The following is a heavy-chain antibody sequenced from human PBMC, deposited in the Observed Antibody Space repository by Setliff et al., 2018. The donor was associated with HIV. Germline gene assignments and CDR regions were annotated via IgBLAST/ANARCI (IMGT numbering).Heavy chain of an antibody. J-gene: IGHJ4*02. CDR3: ARVGSYWSTFDY. Sequence: ASVKVSCKASGYTLTTYGISWVRQAPGQGPEWMGWINTETGNPMYAQGFRGRLVFSLDTSINTAYLQINSLKAEDTAMYYCARVGSYWSTFDYWGQGALVTVSS. D-gene: IGHD2-8*02. V-gene: IGHV7-4-1*02. CDR1: GYTLTTYG. CDR2: INTETGNP.